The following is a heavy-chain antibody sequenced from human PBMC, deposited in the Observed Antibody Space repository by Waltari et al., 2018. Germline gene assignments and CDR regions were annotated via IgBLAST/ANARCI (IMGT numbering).Heavy chain of an antibody. Sequence: QLQLLESGPGLVKPSETLSLTCAVSGDSINSDIYYWAWIRQPPGKGLEWIGSVDYNGDTYDTPSLKSRVTISADASRNRFSLGLSSVTAADTGFYYCAKHGITTTNWSKTSHSWFGPWGQGILVTVSS. CDR1: GDSINSDIYY. D-gene: IGHD1-1*01. J-gene: IGHJ5*02. CDR3: AKHGITTTNWSKTSHSWFGP. V-gene: IGHV4-39*02. CDR2: VDYNGDT.